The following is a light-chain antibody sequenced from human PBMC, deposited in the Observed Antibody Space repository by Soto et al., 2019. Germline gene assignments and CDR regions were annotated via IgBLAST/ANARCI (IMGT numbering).Light chain of an antibody. J-gene: IGLJ2*01. V-gene: IGLV2-14*01. CDR3: GSYTSSSTLV. CDR2: DVT. Sequence: QSALTQPASVSGSPGQSITISCTGTSGDVGGYNYVSWYQQHPGRAPKLMIYDVTNRPSGVSNRFSGSKSANTASLTISGLQAEDEADYYCGSYTSSSTLVFGGGTKLTVL. CDR1: SGDVGGYNY.